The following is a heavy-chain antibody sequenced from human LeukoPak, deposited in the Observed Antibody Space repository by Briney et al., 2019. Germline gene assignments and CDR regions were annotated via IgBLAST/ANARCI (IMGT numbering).Heavy chain of an antibody. V-gene: IGHV3-48*03. J-gene: IGHJ4*02. CDR2: ISTSGTII. D-gene: IGHD3-22*01. CDR3: ARVSPPSNYYDSSGYYALGY. CDR1: GFTLSGYE. Sequence: PGGSLRLSCAASGFTLSGYEMNWVRQAPGKGLEWVSYISTSGTIIYYADSVKGRFTISRDNAKNSLYLQMNSLRAEDTAVYYCARVSPPSNYYDSSGYYALGYWGQGTLVTVSS.